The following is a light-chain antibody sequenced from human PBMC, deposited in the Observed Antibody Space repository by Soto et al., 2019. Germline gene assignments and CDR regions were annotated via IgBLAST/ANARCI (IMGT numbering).Light chain of an antibody. CDR2: DAS. V-gene: IGKV3-20*01. J-gene: IGKJ1*01. CDR3: QQYGGSPRT. Sequence: EIVLTQSPVTLSFSPLERATLSCRASQSVSSSSLAWYQQRRGQAPRLLIHDASSRATGIPDRFSGSGSGTDFTLAISRLEPEDFAVYYCQQYGGSPRTFGQGTKVDIK. CDR1: QSVSSSS.